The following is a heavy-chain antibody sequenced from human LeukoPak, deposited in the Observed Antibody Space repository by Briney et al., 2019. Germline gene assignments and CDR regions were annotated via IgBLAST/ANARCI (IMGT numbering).Heavy chain of an antibody. CDR2: IKRKTDGVTA. J-gene: IGHJ4*02. CDR3: TTDGFPPTYFDY. V-gene: IGHV3-15*01. D-gene: IGHD4-11*01. Sequence: GGSLRLSCAASGFTFSNAWMSWVRQAPGKGLEWIGRIKRKTDGVTADYSAPVTGRFTISRDDSKNTLYLQMNSLKAEHTALYYCTTDGFPPTYFDYWGQGTLVTVSS. CDR1: GFTFSNAW.